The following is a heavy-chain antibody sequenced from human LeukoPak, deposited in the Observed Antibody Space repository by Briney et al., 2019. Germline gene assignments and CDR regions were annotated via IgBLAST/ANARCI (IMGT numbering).Heavy chain of an antibody. CDR2: IKQDGGEK. CDR1: GLTFSSYW. CDR3: ARGGDIVVVPAALFDY. D-gene: IGHD2-2*01. V-gene: IGHV3-7*01. J-gene: IGHJ4*02. Sequence: GGSLRLSCVASGLTFSSYWMSWVRQAPGKGLEWVANIKQDGGEKYYVDSVVGRFTISRDNAKNSLYLQMNSLRAEDTAVYYCARGGDIVVVPAALFDYWGQGTLVTVSS.